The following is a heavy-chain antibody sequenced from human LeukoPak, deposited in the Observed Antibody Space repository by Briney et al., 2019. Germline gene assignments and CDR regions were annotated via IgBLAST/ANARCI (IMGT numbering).Heavy chain of an antibody. D-gene: IGHD5-24*01. V-gene: IGHV3-23*01. J-gene: IGHJ4*02. Sequence: GGSLRLSCAASGFTFSGYGMSWVRQAPGKGLKWVSAISGSGGGTYYADSVKGRITISRDNSKNTLYLEVISLTAEDTAVYYCAKDDSWLQFGEWSQGTLVTVSS. CDR1: GFTFSGYG. CDR2: ISGSGGGT. CDR3: AKDDSWLQFGE.